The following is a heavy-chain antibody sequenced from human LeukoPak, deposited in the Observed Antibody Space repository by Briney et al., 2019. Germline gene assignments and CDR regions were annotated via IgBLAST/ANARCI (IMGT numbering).Heavy chain of an antibody. J-gene: IGHJ4*02. CDR1: GFTFSKYW. D-gene: IGHD6-19*01. CDR2: INTDGTVT. V-gene: IGHV3-74*01. Sequence: GGSLRLSCATSGFTFSKYWMLWVRQAPGKGLGSVSRINTDGTVTTYADSVKGRFTVSRDNADNTMFLQMNSVRDEDTAVYYCATKQWLAPPPDSWGQGTPVTVSS. CDR3: ATKQWLAPPPDS.